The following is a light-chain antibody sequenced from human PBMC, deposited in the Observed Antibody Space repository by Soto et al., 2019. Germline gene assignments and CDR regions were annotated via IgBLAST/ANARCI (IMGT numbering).Light chain of an antibody. Sequence: EVLMTQSPGTLYVSPGERVTLSCRASQSVSDKLAWYQQKPGQGPRLLVYRASTRTLGIPARFSGSESGTEFTLTISSLQSEDFAIYYRQQYNTWPITFGQGTRLEIK. J-gene: IGKJ5*01. V-gene: IGKV3-15*01. CDR3: QQYNTWPIT. CDR1: QSVSDK. CDR2: RAS.